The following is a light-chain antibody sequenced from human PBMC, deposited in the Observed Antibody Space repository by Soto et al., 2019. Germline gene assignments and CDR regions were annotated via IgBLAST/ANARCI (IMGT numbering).Light chain of an antibody. V-gene: IGKV3-20*01. CDR3: QQYRVWT. CDR1: QSVPSSY. Sequence: EIVLTQSPGTLSLSPGERATLSCRTSQSVPSSYFAWYQQKPGQAPRLLIYGASSRATGIPNRFSGSGSGTDFTLAINRLEPEDFATYYCQQYRVWTFGQGTKVEIK. J-gene: IGKJ1*01. CDR2: GAS.